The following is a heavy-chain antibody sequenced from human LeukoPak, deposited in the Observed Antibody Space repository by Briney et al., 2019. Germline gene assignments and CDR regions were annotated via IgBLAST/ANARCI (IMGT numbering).Heavy chain of an antibody. CDR1: GFTFSAYG. J-gene: IGHJ4*02. CDR2: ISYDGSNK. D-gene: IGHD1-26*01. Sequence: GGSLRLSCAASGFTFSAYGMHWVRQAPGKGLEWVAVISYDGSNKYYADSVRGRFTISRDNSKNTLYLQMNSLRDEDTALYYCAKGSGSYGYYFDYWGQGTLVTASS. V-gene: IGHV3-30*18. CDR3: AKGSGSYGYYFDY.